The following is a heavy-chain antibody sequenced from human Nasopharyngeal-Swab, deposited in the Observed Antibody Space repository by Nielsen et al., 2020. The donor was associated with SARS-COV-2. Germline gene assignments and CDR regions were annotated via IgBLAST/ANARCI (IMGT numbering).Heavy chain of an antibody. CDR1: GYTFTSYA. V-gene: IGHV1-3*01. J-gene: IGHJ5*02. CDR2: INAGNGNT. Sequence: ASVKVSCKASGYTFTSYAMHWVRQAPGQRLEWMGWINAGNGNTKYSQKFQGIVTITRDTSASTAYMELSSLRSEDTAVYYCARDEVRSVAFRSWFDPWGQGTLVTVSS. CDR3: ARDEVRSVAFRSWFDP. D-gene: IGHD3-10*01.